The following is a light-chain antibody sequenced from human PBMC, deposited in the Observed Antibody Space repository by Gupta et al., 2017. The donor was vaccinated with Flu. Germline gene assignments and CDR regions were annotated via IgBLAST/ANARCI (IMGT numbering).Light chain of an antibody. CDR3: AAWDDSLNGHYV. V-gene: IGLV1-44*01. CDR2: GNS. Sequence: QSALAQPPSASATPRQRVTISCSGSSSNIGSNNVTWYQQVPGPAPNLLIYGNSRRPSGVPDRFSGSKYGTSASLAISGLQSEDEADYYCAAWDDSLNGHYVFGTGTKVTAL. CDR1: SSNIGSNN. J-gene: IGLJ1*01.